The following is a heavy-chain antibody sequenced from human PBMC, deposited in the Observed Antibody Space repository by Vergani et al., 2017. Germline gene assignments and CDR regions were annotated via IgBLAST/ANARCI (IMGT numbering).Heavy chain of an antibody. D-gene: IGHD6-13*01. J-gene: IGHJ6*03. CDR1: GGSISSYY. Sequence: QVQLQESGPGLVKPSETLSLTCTVSGGSISSYYWSWIRQPPGKGLEWIGYIYYSGSTNYNPSPKSRVTISVDTSKNQFSLKLSSVTAADTAVYYCARVRAAADYYYYYYYMDVWAKGTTVTVSS. CDR3: ARVRAAADYYYYYYYMDV. CDR2: IYYSGST. V-gene: IGHV4-59*01.